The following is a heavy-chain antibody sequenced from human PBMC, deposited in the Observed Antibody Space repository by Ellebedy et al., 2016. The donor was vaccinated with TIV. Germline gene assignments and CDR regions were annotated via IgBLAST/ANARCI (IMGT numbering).Heavy chain of an antibody. Sequence: SVKVSXXASGYTFTGYYMHWVRQAPGQGLEWMGGIIPIFGTANYAQKFQGRVTITADESTSTAYMELSSLRSEDTAVYYCARANITMVRGVEGPSWSSFYYFDYWGQGTLVTVSS. D-gene: IGHD3-10*01. CDR1: GYTFTGYY. J-gene: IGHJ4*02. CDR2: IIPIFGTA. V-gene: IGHV1-69*13. CDR3: ARANITMVRGVEGPSWSSFYYFDY.